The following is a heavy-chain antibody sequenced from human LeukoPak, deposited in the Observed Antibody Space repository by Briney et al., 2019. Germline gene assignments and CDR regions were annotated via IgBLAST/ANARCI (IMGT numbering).Heavy chain of an antibody. J-gene: IGHJ4*02. V-gene: IGHV3-23*01. D-gene: IGHD1-1*01. CDR1: GFTFNSYA. Sequence: GGSLRLSCAASGFTFNSYAMGWVRQAPGKGLEWVSAMSGSDTSTSYADSVKGRFTISRDNSKNTLFLQMNSLRGEDTAAYYCAKYAGSYLDYWGQGTLVTVSS. CDR2: MSGSDTST. CDR3: AKYAGSYLDY.